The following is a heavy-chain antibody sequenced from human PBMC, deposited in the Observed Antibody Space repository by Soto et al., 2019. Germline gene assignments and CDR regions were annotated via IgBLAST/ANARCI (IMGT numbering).Heavy chain of an antibody. Sequence: SETLSLTCTVSGGSISGYYWSWIRQPPGKGLEWIGYIYYSGSTNYNPSLKSRVTISVDTSKNQFSLKLSSVTAADTAVYYCARVGMTTVTRNYYYYGMDVWGQGTTVTVSS. J-gene: IGHJ6*02. V-gene: IGHV4-59*01. CDR2: IYYSGST. CDR3: ARVGMTTVTRNYYYYGMDV. CDR1: GGSISGYY. D-gene: IGHD4-4*01.